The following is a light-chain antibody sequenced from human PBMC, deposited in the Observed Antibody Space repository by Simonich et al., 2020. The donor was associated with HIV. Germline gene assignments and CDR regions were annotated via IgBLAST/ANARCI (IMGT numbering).Light chain of an antibody. J-gene: IGKJ1*01. CDR2: KAS. Sequence: DIHMTQSPSTLSAYVGDRVTINCRASQSISSWLDWYQQKPGKAPKLLIYKASSLESGGPSRFSGSGSGTEFTLTISSLQPDDFATYYCQQYYSTPRTFGQGTKVEIK. CDR3: QQYYSTPRT. V-gene: IGKV1-5*03. CDR1: QSISSW.